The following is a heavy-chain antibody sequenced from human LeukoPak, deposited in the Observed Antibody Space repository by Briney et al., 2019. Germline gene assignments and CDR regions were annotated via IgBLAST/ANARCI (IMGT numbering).Heavy chain of an antibody. CDR1: GFTFSSNY. V-gene: IGHV3-53*01. D-gene: IGHD2-2*01. CDR2: IYSDDST. J-gene: IGHJ4*02. CDR3: ARGRDRTSSFDC. Sequence: SGGSLRLSCAASGFTFSSNYMNWVRQAPGKGREWVSTIYSDDSTYYGDSVEGRFTISRDNSKNTLFLQMNSLRVEDTAVYYCARGRDRTSSFDCWGQGALVTVSS.